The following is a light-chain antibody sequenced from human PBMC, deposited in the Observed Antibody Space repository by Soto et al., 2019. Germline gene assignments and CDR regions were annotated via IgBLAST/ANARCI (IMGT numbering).Light chain of an antibody. CDR2: GAS. CDR1: QSVSSSY. J-gene: IGKJ5*01. V-gene: IGKV3-20*01. Sequence: EIVLTQSPCTLSLSPGERSTLSCRASQSVSSSYLAWYQQTPGQAPRLLIYGASSSATGIPDRFSGSGSGKAFTLTISRLEPEGFAVYYCQQYGSSLSITFGQGTRLEIK. CDR3: QQYGSSLSIT.